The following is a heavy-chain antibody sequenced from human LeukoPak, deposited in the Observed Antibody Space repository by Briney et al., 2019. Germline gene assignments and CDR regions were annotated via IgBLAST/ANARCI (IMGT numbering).Heavy chain of an antibody. D-gene: IGHD5-12*01. Sequence: PSETLSLTCTVSGDSINSYYWNWIRQPPGKGLEWIGSIYYSGSTYYNPSLKSRVTISVDTSKNQFSLKLSSVTAADTAVYYCARPGWRGYDSDGDYFDYWGQGTLVTVSS. CDR2: IYYSGST. CDR3: ARPGWRGYDSDGDYFDY. V-gene: IGHV4-39*01. CDR1: GDSINSYY. J-gene: IGHJ4*02.